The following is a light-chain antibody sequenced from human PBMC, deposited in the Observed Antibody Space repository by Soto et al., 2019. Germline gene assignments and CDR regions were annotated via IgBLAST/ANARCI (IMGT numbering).Light chain of an antibody. CDR2: AAS. J-gene: IGKJ1*01. CDR1: QAISNY. V-gene: IGKV1-39*01. Sequence: DIQLTQSPSSLSASVGDRVTITCRSSQAISNYVSWYQQEPRKAPRLLIYAASSLQSGVPSRFSGSGSGTDFTFTISGLQPEDFGTYFCQQTYYYPNSVGQGTKVDSK. CDR3: QQTYYYPNS.